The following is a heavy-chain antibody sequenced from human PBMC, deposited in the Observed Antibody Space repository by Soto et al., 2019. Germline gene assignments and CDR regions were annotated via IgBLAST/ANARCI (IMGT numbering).Heavy chain of an antibody. CDR1: GYTFTSYY. CDR3: GRDPRVPDAFDI. J-gene: IGHJ3*02. CDR2: INPSGGST. Sequence: ASVKVSCKASGYTFTSYYMHWVRQAPGQGLEWMGIINPSGGSTSYAQKFQGRVTMTRDTSASTVYMELSSLRSEDTAVYYCGRDPRVPDAFDIWGQGTMVTVSS. D-gene: IGHD1-1*01. V-gene: IGHV1-46*03.